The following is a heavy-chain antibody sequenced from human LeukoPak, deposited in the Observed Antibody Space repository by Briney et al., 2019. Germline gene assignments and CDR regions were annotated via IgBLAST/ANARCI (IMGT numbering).Heavy chain of an antibody. CDR1: GFTVSSNY. CDR3: ARDAPYCSGGSCYSERWYFDL. J-gene: IGHJ2*01. V-gene: IGHV3-53*01. CDR2: IYRDGSPYGST. D-gene: IGHD2-15*01. Sequence: GSLRLSCAASGFTVSSNYMTWVRQAPGKGLEWVSVIYRDGSPYGSTFYADSVRGRFTISRDNSKNTLYLQMNSLRAEDTAVYYCARDAPYCSGGSCYSERWYFDLWGRGTLVTVSS.